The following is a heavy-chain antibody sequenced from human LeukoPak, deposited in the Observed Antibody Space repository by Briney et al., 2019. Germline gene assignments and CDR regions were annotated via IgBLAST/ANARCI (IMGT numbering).Heavy chain of an antibody. J-gene: IGHJ4*02. V-gene: IGHV3-30*02. CDR1: GFTFSSYG. CDR2: IRYDGSNK. Sequence: PGGSLRLSCAASGFTFSSYGMHWVRQAPGKGLEWVAFIRYDGSNKYYADSVKGRFTISRDNSKNTLYLQMNSLRAEDTAVYYFPKDSDLPLRVFDYWGKGTLVTASS. D-gene: IGHD3-10*01. CDR3: PKDSDLPLRVFDY.